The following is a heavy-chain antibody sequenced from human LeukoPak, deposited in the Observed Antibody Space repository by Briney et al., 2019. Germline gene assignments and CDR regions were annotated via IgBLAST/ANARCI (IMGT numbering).Heavy chain of an antibody. Sequence: GASVKVSCKASGYTFTGYYMHWVRQAPGQGLEWMGWINPDSGGTNYAQKFQGRVTMTRDTSISTAYMELSRLRSDDTAVYYCARRVKFEDSGMDVWGKETTVTVSS. J-gene: IGHJ6*04. CDR1: GYTFTGYY. V-gene: IGHV1-2*02. CDR2: INPDSGGT. CDR3: ARRVKFEDSGMDV. D-gene: IGHD3-10*01.